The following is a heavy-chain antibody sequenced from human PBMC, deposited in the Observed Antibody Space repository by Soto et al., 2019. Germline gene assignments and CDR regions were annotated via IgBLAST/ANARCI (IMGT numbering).Heavy chain of an antibody. Sequence: GGSLRLSCAASGFTFSSYGMHWVRQAPGKGLEWVAVIWYDGSNKYYADSVKGRFTISRDNSKNTLYLQMNSLRAEDTAVYYWARARRQLRFLVCLPKGYVMDVGGKGTRVPV. CDR2: IWYDGSNK. V-gene: IGHV3-33*01. CDR1: GFTFSSYG. J-gene: IGHJ6*04. D-gene: IGHD3-3*01. CDR3: ARARRQLRFLVCLPKGYVMDV.